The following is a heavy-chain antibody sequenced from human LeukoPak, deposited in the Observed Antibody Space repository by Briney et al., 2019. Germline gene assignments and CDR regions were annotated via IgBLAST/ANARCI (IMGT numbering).Heavy chain of an antibody. CDR3: AREHRNEGPTAGS. Sequence: GGSLRLSCAASGFTFSNNYMRWVRHAPGKGLVWVSRIDRDGSSTSYADSVKGRFTISRDNAKNTLYLQMNSLRAEDTAVYYCAREHRNEGPTAGSWGQGTLVAVSS. V-gene: IGHV3-74*01. D-gene: IGHD4-17*01. J-gene: IGHJ5*02. CDR2: IDRDGSST. CDR1: GFTFSNNY.